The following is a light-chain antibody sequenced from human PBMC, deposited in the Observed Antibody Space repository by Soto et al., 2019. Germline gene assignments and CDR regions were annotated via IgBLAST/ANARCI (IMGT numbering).Light chain of an antibody. V-gene: IGLV2-8*01. CDR3: SSYTGGNPSYV. Sequence: QSVLTQPPTASGSPGQSVTISCTGTKSDIGVYGFVSWYQHHPGKAPRLIIYEVVQRPSGVPDRFSGSKSGNTASLTVSGLQAADEADYYCSSYTGGNPSYVFGTGTKVTVL. CDR2: EVV. J-gene: IGLJ1*01. CDR1: KSDIGVYGF.